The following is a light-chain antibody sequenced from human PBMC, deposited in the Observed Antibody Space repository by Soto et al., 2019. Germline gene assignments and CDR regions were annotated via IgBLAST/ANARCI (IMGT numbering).Light chain of an antibody. CDR2: GVS. V-gene: IGLV2-14*01. CDR1: KNDIGSSDY. J-gene: IGLJ3*02. Sequence: QSSLTHPASLSASPGQSITISCTGGKNDIGSSDYVSWYQQHPGKAPKLIIYGVSNRPSGTSDRFSGSKSGNTASLTISGLQADDEADYYCSSSTSSNTLVFGGGTK. CDR3: SSSTSSNTLV.